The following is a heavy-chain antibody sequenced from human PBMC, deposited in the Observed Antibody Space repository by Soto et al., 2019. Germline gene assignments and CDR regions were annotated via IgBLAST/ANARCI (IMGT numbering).Heavy chain of an antibody. Sequence: QVQMVESGGGVVQSGRSLRLSCATSGFNFRSYGIHWVRQAPGKGLEWVGIIWYDGSNKYYADSVKGRFTISRDDSQNTVYLQMDSLRVEDTAIYYCARDNRVGSYFFDYWGQGSLVTVSS. CDR3: ARDNRVGSYFFDY. V-gene: IGHV3-33*01. CDR1: GFNFRSYG. J-gene: IGHJ4*02. D-gene: IGHD1-26*01. CDR2: IWYDGSNK.